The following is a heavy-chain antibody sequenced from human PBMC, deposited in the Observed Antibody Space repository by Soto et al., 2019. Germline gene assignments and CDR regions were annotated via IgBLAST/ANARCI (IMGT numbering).Heavy chain of an antibody. J-gene: IGHJ4*01. CDR2: IYGDDDK. CDR1: GFSLSTSGVG. Sequence: QITLKESGPTLVKPTQTLTLTCTFSGFSLSTSGVGVGWIRQPPGKALEWLALIYGDDDKRYSPPLESRLTITKDTSKNHVVPSTTNRDPVDTGTYFCAHRLTGIWCATWGHGTLVTVSS. CDR3: AHRLTGIWCAT. D-gene: IGHD6-13*01. V-gene: IGHV2-5*02.